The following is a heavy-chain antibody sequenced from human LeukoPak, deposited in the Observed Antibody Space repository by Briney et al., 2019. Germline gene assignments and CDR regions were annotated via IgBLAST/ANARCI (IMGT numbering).Heavy chain of an antibody. J-gene: IGHJ3*02. V-gene: IGHV4-59*08. CDR1: GGSFSGYY. Sequence: SETLSLTCAVYGGSFSGYYWSWIRQPPGKGLEWIGYIYYTGTINYNPSLRSRLTISVDTSKNQFSLNLSSVTAADTAVYYCARQGRDSSDWLGAFDIWGQGTMVTVSS. D-gene: IGHD6-19*01. CDR3: ARQGRDSSDWLGAFDI. CDR2: IYYTGTI.